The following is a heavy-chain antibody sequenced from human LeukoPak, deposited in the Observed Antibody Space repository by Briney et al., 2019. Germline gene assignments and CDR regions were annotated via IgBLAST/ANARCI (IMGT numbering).Heavy chain of an antibody. D-gene: IGHD2-2*02. CDR3: ARGGIVVVPAAIFPYFDY. V-gene: IGHV1-3*02. CDR2: TNAGNGNT. Sequence: GASVKVSCKASGYTFTSYAMHWVRQAPGQRLEWMGWTNAGNGNTKYSQEFQGRVTITRDTSASTAYMELSSLRSEDMAVYYCARGGIVVVPAAIFPYFDYWGQGTLVTVSS. CDR1: GYTFTSYA. J-gene: IGHJ4*02.